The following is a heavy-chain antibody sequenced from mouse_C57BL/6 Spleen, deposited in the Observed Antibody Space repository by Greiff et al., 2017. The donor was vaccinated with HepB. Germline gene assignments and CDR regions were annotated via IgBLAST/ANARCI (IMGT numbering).Heavy chain of an antibody. V-gene: IGHV1-59*01. CDR3: ARLRDGSTYAMDY. Sequence: VQLQQSGAELVRPGTSVKLSCKASGYTFTSYWMHWVKQRPGQGLEWIGVIDPSDSYTNYNQKFKGKDTLTVDTSSSTAYMQLSSLTSEDSAVYYCARLRDGSTYAMDYWGQGTSVTVSS. D-gene: IGHD1-1*01. J-gene: IGHJ4*01. CDR2: IDPSDSYT. CDR1: GYTFTSYW.